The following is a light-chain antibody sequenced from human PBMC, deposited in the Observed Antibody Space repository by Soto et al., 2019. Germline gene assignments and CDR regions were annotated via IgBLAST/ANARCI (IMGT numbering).Light chain of an antibody. CDR3: QQYRSDST. CDR1: QSINTW. CDR2: RAS. V-gene: IGKV1-5*03. Sequence: IQMTQSPSTLSASVGDRATITCRASQSINTWLAWYQQKPGKAPRLLIYRASSLENGVPSRFGGRGSGTQFIFTVSSLQPDDYATYYCQQYRSDSTFGQGTKVEIK. J-gene: IGKJ1*01.